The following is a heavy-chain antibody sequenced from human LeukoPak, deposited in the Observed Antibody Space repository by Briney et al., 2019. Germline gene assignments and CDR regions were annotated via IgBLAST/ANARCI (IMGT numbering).Heavy chain of an antibody. CDR3: VRSSFKTLDY. D-gene: IGHD3-16*02. CDR1: GDSVSSNSFA. CDR2: TYYRSTLYN. Sequence: SQTLSLTCAISGDSVSSNSFAWHWLRHSPSRGLEWLGTTYYRSTLYNEYAGSVKSRMTIIPDTAKNQFSLQLNALTPEDTAVYYCVRSSFKTLDYWGQGTLVTASS. J-gene: IGHJ4*02. V-gene: IGHV6-1*01.